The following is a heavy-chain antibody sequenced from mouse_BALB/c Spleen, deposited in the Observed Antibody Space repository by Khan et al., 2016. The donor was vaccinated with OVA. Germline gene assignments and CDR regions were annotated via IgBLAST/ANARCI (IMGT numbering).Heavy chain of an antibody. CDR2: ISYSGST. Sequence: EVKLLESGPGLVKPSQSLSLTCTVTGYSITSGYGWNWIRQFPGNKLEWMGYISYSGSTNYNPSLKSRISITRDTSKNQFFLPLNSVTTEDTATYYCARTARITYWGQGTTLTVSA. D-gene: IGHD1-2*01. V-gene: IGHV3-1*02. J-gene: IGHJ2*01. CDR1: GYSITSGYG. CDR3: ARTARITY.